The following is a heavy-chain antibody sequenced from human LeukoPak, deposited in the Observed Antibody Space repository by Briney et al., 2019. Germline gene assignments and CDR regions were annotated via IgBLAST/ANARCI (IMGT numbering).Heavy chain of an antibody. CDR1: GGSFSGYY. J-gene: IGHJ4*02. D-gene: IGHD6-6*01. CDR2: INHSGST. Sequence: SETLSLTCAVYGGSFSGYYWSWIRQPPGKGLEWIGEINHSGSTNCNPSLKSRVTISVDTSKNQFSLKLSSVTAADTAVYYCARGSLVAARVDYWGQGTLVTVSS. V-gene: IGHV4-34*01. CDR3: ARGSLVAARVDY.